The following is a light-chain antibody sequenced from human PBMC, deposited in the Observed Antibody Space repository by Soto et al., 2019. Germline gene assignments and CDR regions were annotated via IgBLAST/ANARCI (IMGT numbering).Light chain of an antibody. CDR3: QSYDTSLSVV. CDR2: GNS. V-gene: IGLV1-40*01. CDR1: SSNIGAYYD. J-gene: IGLJ2*01. Sequence: QPVLTQAPSVSGAPGQRVTISCTGSSSNIGAYYDVHWYQQLPGTAPKLLIYGNSNRPSGVPDRFSGSTSGNSAFLAITGLQAEDEADYYCQSYDTSLSVVFGGGTKLTGL.